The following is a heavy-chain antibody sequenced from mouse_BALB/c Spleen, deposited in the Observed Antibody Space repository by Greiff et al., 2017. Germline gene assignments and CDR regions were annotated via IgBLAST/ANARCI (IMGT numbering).Heavy chain of an antibody. CDR3: TRETTGYFDY. D-gene: IGHD1-1*01. V-gene: IGHV5-6-4*01. J-gene: IGHJ2*01. CDR2: ISSGGSYT. CDR1: GFTFSSYT. Sequence: EVKLMESGGGLVKPGGSLKLSCAASGFTFSSYTMSWVRQTPEKRLEWVATISSGGSYTYYPDSVKGRFTISRDNAKNTLYLQMSSLKSEDTAMYYCTRETTGYFDYWGQGTTLTVSS.